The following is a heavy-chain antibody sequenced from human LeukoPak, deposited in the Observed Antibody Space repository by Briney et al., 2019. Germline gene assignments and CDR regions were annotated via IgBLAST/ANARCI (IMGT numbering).Heavy chain of an antibody. CDR1: GYTFTGYY. CDR3: ARESGLRGGGFDP. J-gene: IGHJ5*02. CDR2: INPNSGGT. Sequence: ASVKVSCKASGYTFTGYYIHWVRQAPGQGLEWMGWINPNSGGTKYAQKFQGRVTMTRDTSINTAYMELSRLKSDDTAIYYCARESGLRGGGFDPWGQGALVTVSS. D-gene: IGHD5-12*01. V-gene: IGHV1-2*02.